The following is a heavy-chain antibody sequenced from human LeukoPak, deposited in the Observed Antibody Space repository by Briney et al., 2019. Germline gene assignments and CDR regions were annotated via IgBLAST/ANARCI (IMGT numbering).Heavy chain of an antibody. Sequence: GGSLRLSCAASGFTFSSFQMTWVRQAPGKGLEWVSYIGGGDSQIFYADSVKGRFTISRDKAKNSVYLQMNSLRVEDTAVYYCARDTKYAFDNWGQGTLVTVSS. CDR2: IGGGDSQI. CDR3: ARDTKYAFDN. D-gene: IGHD2-2*01. V-gene: IGHV3-48*03. J-gene: IGHJ4*02. CDR1: GFTFSSFQ.